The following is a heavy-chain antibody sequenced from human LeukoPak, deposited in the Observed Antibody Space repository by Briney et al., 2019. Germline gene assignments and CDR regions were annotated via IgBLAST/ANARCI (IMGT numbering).Heavy chain of an antibody. D-gene: IGHD6-19*01. Sequence: RGSLRLSSAPSGFTFSKYWTLWVRQAPGKGMESVSRINTDGTVTTYADSVKGRFTVSRDNADNTTFLQMNSVRDEDTAVYYCATKLWLVPPLDYWGQGTPVTVSS. J-gene: IGHJ4*02. V-gene: IGHV3-74*01. CDR2: INTDGTVT. CDR1: GFTFSKYW. CDR3: ATKLWLVPPLDY.